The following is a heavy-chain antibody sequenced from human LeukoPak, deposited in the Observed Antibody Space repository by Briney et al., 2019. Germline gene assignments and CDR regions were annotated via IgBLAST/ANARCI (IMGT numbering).Heavy chain of an antibody. D-gene: IGHD5-18*01. J-gene: IGHJ4*02. CDR1: GYTVTNYD. CDR3: ARGRERGIQAWDLDY. V-gene: IGHV1-8*03. CDR2: INSISGNT. Sequence: ASVNVSCKASGYTVTNYDINWVRQATGQRLEWMRWINSISGNTGFAQKFQGRVTITRSTSITTVYMELSSLRSEDSAVYYCARGRERGIQAWDLDYWGQGTLVTVSS.